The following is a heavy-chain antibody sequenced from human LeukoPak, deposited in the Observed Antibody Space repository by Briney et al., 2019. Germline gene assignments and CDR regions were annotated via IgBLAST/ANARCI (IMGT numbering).Heavy chain of an antibody. CDR2: ISSSGSTI. CDR3: ARVDCSGGSCSLGY. Sequence: GGSLRLSCAASGFTFSDYYMSWIRQAPGKELEWVSYISSSGSTIYYADSVKGRFTISRDNAKNSLYLQMNSLRAEDTAVYYCARVDCSGGSCSLGYWGQGTLVTVSS. J-gene: IGHJ4*02. CDR1: GFTFSDYY. V-gene: IGHV3-11*01. D-gene: IGHD2-15*01.